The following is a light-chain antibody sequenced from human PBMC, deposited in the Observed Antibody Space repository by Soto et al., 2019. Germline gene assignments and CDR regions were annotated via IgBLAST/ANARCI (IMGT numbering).Light chain of an antibody. CDR2: GAS. CDR1: QSVSSY. Sequence: EIVLTQSPATLSLSPGERATLSCRASQSVSSYLAWYQQKPVQAPRLLIYGASNRATGIPARFSGSGSGTDFTLTISSLEPEDSAVYYCQQYGSSPWTFGQGTKVDTK. V-gene: IGKV3-11*01. J-gene: IGKJ1*01. CDR3: QQYGSSPWT.